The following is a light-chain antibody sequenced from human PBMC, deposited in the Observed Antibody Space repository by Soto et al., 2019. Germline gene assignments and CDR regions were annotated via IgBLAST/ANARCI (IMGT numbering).Light chain of an antibody. Sequence: QAVVTQEPSLTVSPGGTVTLTCASSTGAVTSAYYPNWFQQKPGQAPRALIYSTGNKHSWTPARFSGSLLGDKAALTLSGVQPEDEAEYYCLLYYGGTWVFGGGTKLTVL. CDR3: LLYYGGTWV. CDR1: TGAVTSAYY. J-gene: IGLJ3*02. CDR2: STG. V-gene: IGLV7-43*01.